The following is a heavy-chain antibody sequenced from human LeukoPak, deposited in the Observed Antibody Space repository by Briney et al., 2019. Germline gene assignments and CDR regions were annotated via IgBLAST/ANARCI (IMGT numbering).Heavy chain of an antibody. V-gene: IGHV3-48*01. CDR1: GFTFSSYS. CDR2: ISSSSSTI. CDR3: ARDGDSSSRLFDY. J-gene: IGHJ4*02. Sequence: AGGSLRLSCAASGFTFSSYSMNWVRQAPGKGLEWVSYISSSSSTIYYADSVKGRFTISRDNAKNSLYLQMNSLRAEDTAVYYCARDGDSSSRLFDYWGQGTLVTVSS. D-gene: IGHD6-13*01.